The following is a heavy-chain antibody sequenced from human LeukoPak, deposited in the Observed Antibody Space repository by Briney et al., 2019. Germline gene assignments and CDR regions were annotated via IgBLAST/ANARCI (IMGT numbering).Heavy chain of an antibody. Sequence: ASVKVSCKASGYTFTSYDINWVRQATGQGLEWMGWMNPNSGNTGYAQKLQGRVTMTTDTSTSTAYMELRSLRSDDTAVYYCARDTGYYDFWSGYYNYWGQGTLVTVSS. V-gene: IGHV1-8*01. J-gene: IGHJ4*02. D-gene: IGHD3-3*01. CDR1: GYTFTSYD. CDR2: MNPNSGNT. CDR3: ARDTGYYDFWSGYYNY.